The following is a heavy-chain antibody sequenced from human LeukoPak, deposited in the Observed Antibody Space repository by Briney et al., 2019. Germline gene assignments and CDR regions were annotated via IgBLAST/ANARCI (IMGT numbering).Heavy chain of an antibody. CDR3: AGGGIAAADFDY. V-gene: IGHV4-59*01. Sequence: PSETLSLTCTVSGGPISSYYWSWIRQPPGKGLEWIGYIYYSGSTNYNPSLKSRVTISVDTSKNQFSLKLSSVTAADTAVYYCAGGGIAAADFDYWGQGTLVTVSS. CDR2: IYYSGST. J-gene: IGHJ4*02. CDR1: GGPISSYY. D-gene: IGHD6-13*01.